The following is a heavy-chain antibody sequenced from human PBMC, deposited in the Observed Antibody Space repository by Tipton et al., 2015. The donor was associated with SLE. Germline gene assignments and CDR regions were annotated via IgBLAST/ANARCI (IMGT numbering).Heavy chain of an antibody. CDR1: GFNFYNYA. D-gene: IGHD3-3*01. CDR3: ARGAIFGAYYYYMDV. Sequence: SLRLSCAASGFNFYNYAMNWVRQAPGKGLEWVSAVSSSGDKTYYADSVKGRFTISRDNSKNTLYLQMNSLRAEDTAVYYCARGAIFGAYYYYMDVWGKGTTVTVSS. CDR2: VSSSGDKT. J-gene: IGHJ6*03. V-gene: IGHV3-23*01.